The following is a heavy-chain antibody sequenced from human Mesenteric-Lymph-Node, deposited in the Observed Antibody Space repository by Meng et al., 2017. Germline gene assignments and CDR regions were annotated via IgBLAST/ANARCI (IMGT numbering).Heavy chain of an antibody. J-gene: IGHJ5*02. CDR2: IYHSGST. Sequence: ESLKISCAASGFIFNTYWMNWVRQAPGKGLEWIGSIYHSGSTYYNPSLKSRVTISVDTSKNQFSLKLSSVTAADTAVYYCARGRIWFGELLQGPWFDPWGQGTLVTVSS. V-gene: IGHV4-38-2*01. CDR1: GFIFNTYW. D-gene: IGHD3-10*01. CDR3: ARGRIWFGELLQGPWFDP.